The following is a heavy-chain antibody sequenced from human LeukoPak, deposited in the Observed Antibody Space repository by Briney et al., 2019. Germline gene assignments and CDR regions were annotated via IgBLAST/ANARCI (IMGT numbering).Heavy chain of an antibody. CDR2: ISRSGSTK. Sequence: GGSLRLSCAASGFTFSDYNMRWIRQAPGKGLEWVSSISRSGSTKYYADSVKGRFTISRDNSRSMVWLQMNSLTAEDTAMYYCGRDLNWGAFDIRGLGTLVTVSS. CDR1: GFTFSDYN. J-gene: IGHJ3*02. CDR3: GRDLNWGAFDI. D-gene: IGHD7-27*01. V-gene: IGHV3-11*01.